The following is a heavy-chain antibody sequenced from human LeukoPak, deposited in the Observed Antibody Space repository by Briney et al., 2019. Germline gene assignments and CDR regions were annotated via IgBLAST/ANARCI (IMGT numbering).Heavy chain of an antibody. D-gene: IGHD2-21*02. CDR1: GFTFSSYA. V-gene: IGHV3-23*01. Sequence: TGGSLRLSCAASGFTFSSYAMSWVRQAPGKGLEWVSTISGSGDNTYYADSVRGRLTISRDNSKNTLYLQMNSLRAEDTAVYYCAKRVDIVVVTADYYFDYWGQGTLVTVSS. CDR3: AKRVDIVVVTADYYFDY. CDR2: ISGSGDNT. J-gene: IGHJ4*02.